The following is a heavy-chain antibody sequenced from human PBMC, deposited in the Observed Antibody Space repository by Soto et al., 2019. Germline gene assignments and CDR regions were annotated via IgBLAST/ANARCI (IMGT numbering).Heavy chain of an antibody. CDR3: TTAPWGSYVWGSHGGKY. D-gene: IGHD3-16*01. CDR2: IKSQSDGGAT. CDR1: GFTFSNAW. Sequence: EVHLVESGGGLVKPGGSLRLSCTASGFTFSNAWMNWVRQAPGEGLEWVGRIKSQSDGGATDYAPYVRGRFIISRDDSSSTLYLQMNSLRTEDTAVYYCTTAPWGSYVWGSHGGKYWAPGTLVTVSS. J-gene: IGHJ4*02. V-gene: IGHV3-15*07.